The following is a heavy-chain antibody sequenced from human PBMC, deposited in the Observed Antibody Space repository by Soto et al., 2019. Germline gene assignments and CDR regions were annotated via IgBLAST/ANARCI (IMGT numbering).Heavy chain of an antibody. CDR2: IYYSGST. CDR3: ARASKRSPSDY. Sequence: SETLSLTCTVSGGSVSSGSYYWSWIRQPPGKGLGWIGYIYYSGSTNYNPSLKSRVTISVDTSKNQFSLKLSSVTAADTAVYYCARASKRSPSDYWGQGTLVTVSS. J-gene: IGHJ4*02. V-gene: IGHV4-61*01. CDR1: GGSVSSGSYY.